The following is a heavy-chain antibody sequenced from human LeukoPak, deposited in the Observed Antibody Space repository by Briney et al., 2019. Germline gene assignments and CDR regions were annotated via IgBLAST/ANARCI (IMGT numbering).Heavy chain of an antibody. CDR3: ASYDFWSGYLGP. D-gene: IGHD3-3*01. CDR2: IYYSGST. V-gene: IGHV4-59*08. Sequence: SETLSLTCTVSGGSISSYYWSWIRQPPGKGLEWIGYIYYSGSTNYNPSLKSRVTISVDTSKNQFSLKLSSVTAADTAVYYCASYDFWSGYLGPWGQGTLVTVSS. CDR1: GGSISSYY. J-gene: IGHJ5*02.